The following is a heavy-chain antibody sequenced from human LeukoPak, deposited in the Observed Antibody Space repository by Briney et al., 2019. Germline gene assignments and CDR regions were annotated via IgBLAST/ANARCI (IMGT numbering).Heavy chain of an antibody. J-gene: IGHJ4*02. CDR2: ISSSSSYT. D-gene: IGHD3-22*01. Sequence: GGSLRLSCAASGFTFSDYYMSWIRQAPGKGLEWVSYISSSSSYTNYADSVKGRFTISRDNAKNSLYLQMNSLRAEDTAVYYCANAYYYDSSGYEGDYWGQGTLVTVSS. V-gene: IGHV3-11*03. CDR1: GFTFSDYY. CDR3: ANAYYYDSSGYEGDY.